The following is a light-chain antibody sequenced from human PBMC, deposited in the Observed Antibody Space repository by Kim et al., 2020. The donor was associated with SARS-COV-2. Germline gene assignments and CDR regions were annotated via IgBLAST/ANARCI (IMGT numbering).Light chain of an antibody. J-gene: IGLJ3*02. CDR1: GSDVGGYDY. Sequence: QSALTQPRSVSGSPGQSVTISCTGAGSDVGGYDYVSWYQQNPGKAPKLMVYDVSKRPSGVPDRFSGSKSGNTASLTIFGLQAEDEADYYCCSYAGTYTWVFGGGTQLTVL. CDR3: CSYAGTYTWV. V-gene: IGLV2-11*01. CDR2: DVS.